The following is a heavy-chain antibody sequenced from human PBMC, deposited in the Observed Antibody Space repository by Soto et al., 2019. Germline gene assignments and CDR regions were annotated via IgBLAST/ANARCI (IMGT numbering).Heavy chain of an antibody. CDR3: VREPWGFSGTWYDY. J-gene: IGHJ4*02. D-gene: IGHD6-13*01. CDR2: ISSSSSYT. V-gene: IGHV3-11*06. Sequence: GGSLRLSCAASGFTFSDYYMSWIRQAPGKGLEWVSYISSSSSYTNYADSVKGRFTISRDNTNNTLYPQMNSLRVEDTAMYYCVREPWGFSGTWYDYWGQGTLVTVSS. CDR1: GFTFSDYY.